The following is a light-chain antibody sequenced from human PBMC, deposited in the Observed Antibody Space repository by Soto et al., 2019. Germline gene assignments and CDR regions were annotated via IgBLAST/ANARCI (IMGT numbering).Light chain of an antibody. CDR3: QLYGSSPLFT. CDR1: QRVSSSY. CDR2: GAS. Sequence: EIVLKPSPGTLSLSPGERATLSCRASQRVSSSYLAWYQQKPGKAHRLLIYGASSRATGIPYRFSGRGSGTDFTLIIISLEPEDFAVHDWQLYGSSPLFTFGPVTKVDIK. J-gene: IGKJ3*01. V-gene: IGKV3-20*01.